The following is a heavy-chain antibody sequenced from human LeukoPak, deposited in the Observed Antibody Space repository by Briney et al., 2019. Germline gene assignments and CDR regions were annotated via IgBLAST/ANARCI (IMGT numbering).Heavy chain of an antibody. CDR2: ISSSSSYI. D-gene: IGHD5-18*01. CDR3: ARDTAMVTYYYYGMDV. CDR1: GFTFSSYS. Sequence: GGSLRLSCAASGFTFSSYSMNWVRQAPGKGLEWVSSISSSSSYIYYADSVKGRFTISRDNAKNSLYLQMNSLRAEDTAVYYCARDTAMVTYYYYGMDVWGQGTTVTVSS. J-gene: IGHJ6*02. V-gene: IGHV3-21*01.